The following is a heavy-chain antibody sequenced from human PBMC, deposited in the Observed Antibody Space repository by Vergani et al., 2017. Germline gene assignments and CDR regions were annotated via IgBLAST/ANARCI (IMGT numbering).Heavy chain of an antibody. CDR2: ISARYPRT. V-gene: IGHV3-23*01. CDR1: GFTFSARP. J-gene: IGHJ4*02. CDR3: ARLSYDTTPYLQGCYDG. D-gene: IGHD3-22*01. Sequence: EVQLLQSGGGVIQPGGSVRLSCAASGFTFSARPMTWVRQAPGKGLEWVSAISARYPRTYYADSVKGRFTISRDNSKNMLYLQMNSLRAEDTAVYYCARLSYDTTPYLQGCYDGWVQGTLVSVSS.